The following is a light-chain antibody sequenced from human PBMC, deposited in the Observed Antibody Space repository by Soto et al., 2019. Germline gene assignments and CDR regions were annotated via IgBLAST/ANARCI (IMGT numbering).Light chain of an antibody. V-gene: IGKV1-13*02. CDR1: QGISSA. CDR2: GAS. Sequence: AIQLTQSPSSLSASIGDRVTITCRASQGISSALAWYQQKPGKAPSLLIYGASTLESGVPSSFSGSGSGTDFTLTISSLQPEDFATYYCQHFNGYPRPFGQGTRLEIQ. CDR3: QHFNGYPRP. J-gene: IGKJ5*01.